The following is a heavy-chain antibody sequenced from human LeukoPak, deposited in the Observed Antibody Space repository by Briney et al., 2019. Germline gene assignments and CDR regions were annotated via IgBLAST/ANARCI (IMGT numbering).Heavy chain of an antibody. CDR3: ARDENWGFDY. Sequence: GGSLRLSCAASGFTFSSYTMNWVRQAPGKGLEWVSYISKSSGTMSYADSVKGRFTISRDNAKNSLFLQTNSLRDEDTAVYYCARDENWGFDYWGQGTLVTVSS. CDR1: GFTFSSYT. J-gene: IGHJ4*02. D-gene: IGHD7-27*01. CDR2: ISKSSGTM. V-gene: IGHV3-48*02.